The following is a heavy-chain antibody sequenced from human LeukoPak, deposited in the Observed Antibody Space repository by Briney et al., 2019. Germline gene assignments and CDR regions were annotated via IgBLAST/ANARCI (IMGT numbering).Heavy chain of an antibody. V-gene: IGHV3-21*01. CDR3: ARGPQSIVEGGIGRFDY. D-gene: IGHD6-13*01. CDR1: GFTFSSYS. Sequence: PGGSLRLSCAASGFTFSSYSMNWVRQAPGKGLEWVSSITRTSIYIYYADSLKGRFTISRDNAKNSLYLQMNSLRAEDTAVYYCARGPQSIVEGGIGRFDYWGQGILVTVSP. CDR2: ITRTSIYI. J-gene: IGHJ4*02.